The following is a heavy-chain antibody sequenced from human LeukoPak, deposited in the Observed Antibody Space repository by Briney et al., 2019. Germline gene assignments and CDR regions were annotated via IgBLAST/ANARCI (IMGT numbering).Heavy chain of an antibody. CDR1: GFTFSSYW. D-gene: IGHD1-26*01. CDR3: ARAVGARSKWFDY. J-gene: IGHJ5*01. Sequence: PGGSLRLSCAASGFTFSSYWMSWVRQAPGKGLEWVANIKRDGSEKYYVDSVKGRFTISRDNAKNSLYLQMNSLRAEDTAIYYCARAVGARSKWFDYWGQGTLVTVSS. CDR2: IKRDGSEK. V-gene: IGHV3-7*04.